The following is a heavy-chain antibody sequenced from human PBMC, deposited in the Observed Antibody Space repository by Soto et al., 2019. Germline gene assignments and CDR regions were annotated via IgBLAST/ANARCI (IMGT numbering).Heavy chain of an antibody. CDR3: ARTGWYYKTYYYYGMDV. D-gene: IGHD2-15*01. Sequence: ESLKISCKGSGYSFTSYWIGWVRQMPGKGLEWMGIIYPGDSDTRYSPSFQGQVTISADKSISTAYLQWSSLKASDTAMYYCARTGWYYKTYYYYGMDVWGQGTTVTVSS. J-gene: IGHJ6*02. V-gene: IGHV5-51*01. CDR1: GYSFTSYW. CDR2: IYPGDSDT.